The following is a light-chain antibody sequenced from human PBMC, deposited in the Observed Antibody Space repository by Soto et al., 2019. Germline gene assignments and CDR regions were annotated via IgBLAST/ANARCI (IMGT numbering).Light chain of an antibody. CDR1: SGHSTYA. CDR3: QTWGTGINWV. J-gene: IGLJ3*02. V-gene: IGLV4-69*01. CDR2: LNSDGSH. Sequence: QPVLTQSPSASASLGASVKFTCTLSSGHSTYAIAWLQQQPEKGPRYLMKLNSDGSHTKGDGIPDRFSGSSSGAERYLTISSLQSEDEADYYCQTWGTGINWVFGGGTKLTVL.